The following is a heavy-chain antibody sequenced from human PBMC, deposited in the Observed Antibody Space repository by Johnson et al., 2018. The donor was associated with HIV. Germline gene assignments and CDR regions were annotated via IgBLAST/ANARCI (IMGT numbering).Heavy chain of an antibody. J-gene: IGHJ3*02. CDR2: ISYDGSNK. CDR1: GFTFSTFP. V-gene: IGHV3-30-3*01. Sequence: QVQLVESGGGVVQPGRSLRLSCAASGFTFSTFPMHWVRQAPGKGLEWVAVISYDGSNKYYADSVKGRFTISRDNSKNTLYLQMNSLRAEDTAVYYCASQGAPAFDIWGQGTMVTVSS. CDR3: ASQGAPAFDI.